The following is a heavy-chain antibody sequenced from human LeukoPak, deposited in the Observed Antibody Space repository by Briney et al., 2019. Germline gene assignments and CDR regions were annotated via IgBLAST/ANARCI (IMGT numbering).Heavy chain of an antibody. CDR1: GFTFSSYA. Sequence: GGSLRLSCAASGFTFSSYAMHWVRQAPGKGLEWVAVISYDGSNKYYADSVKGRFTISRDNSKNTLYLQMNSLRAEDTAVYYCARGILYYDIFTGYLDYYMDVWGKGTTVTISS. D-gene: IGHD3-9*01. CDR3: ARGILYYDIFTGYLDYYMDV. V-gene: IGHV3-30*04. CDR2: ISYDGSNK. J-gene: IGHJ6*03.